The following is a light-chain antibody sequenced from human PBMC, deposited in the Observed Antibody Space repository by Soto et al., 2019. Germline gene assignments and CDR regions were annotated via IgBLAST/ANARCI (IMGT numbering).Light chain of an antibody. CDR3: QQANSLPPT. J-gene: IGKJ1*01. CDR1: QGISSW. V-gene: IGKV1-12*01. Sequence: DLQMTQSPSSVSASVGDRVTITCRASQGISSWLAWYQQKPGKAPNLLIYAASSLQSGVPSRFSGSRSATDFTLTISSLQPEDFATHYSQQANSLPPTFGQGTKVEIK. CDR2: AAS.